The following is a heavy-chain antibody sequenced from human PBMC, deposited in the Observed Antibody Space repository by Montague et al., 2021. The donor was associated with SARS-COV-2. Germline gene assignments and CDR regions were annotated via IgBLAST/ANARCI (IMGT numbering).Heavy chain of an antibody. Sequence: SETLSLTCTVSGGSITRNYYWGWIRQPPGKGLEWVGNIYYSGTTFINPSLESRVTISVDASKNQLSLNLTSVTAADTAVYYCARPLVRGVPKAFDIWGQGALVIASS. J-gene: IGHJ3*02. CDR2: IYYSGTT. CDR3: ARPLVRGVPKAFDI. D-gene: IGHD3-10*01. CDR1: GGSITRNYY. V-gene: IGHV4-39*01.